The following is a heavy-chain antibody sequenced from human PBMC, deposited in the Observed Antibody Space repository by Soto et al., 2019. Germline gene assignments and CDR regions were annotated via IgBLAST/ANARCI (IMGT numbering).Heavy chain of an antibody. CDR1: GFSFDDYA. V-gene: IGHV3-9*01. Sequence: HPGGSLRLSCAASGFSFDDYAMHWVRQAPGKGLEWVSIISWNSGSIGYADSVKGRFTISRDNAKNSLYLQMNSLRSEDTALYYCAKDMGGSLTYYYYGMDVWGQGTTVTVSS. CDR2: ISWNSGSI. J-gene: IGHJ6*02. CDR3: AKDMGGSLTYYYYGMDV. D-gene: IGHD3-16*01.